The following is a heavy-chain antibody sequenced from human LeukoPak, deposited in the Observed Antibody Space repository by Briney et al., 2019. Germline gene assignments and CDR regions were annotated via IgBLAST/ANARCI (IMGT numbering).Heavy chain of an antibody. Sequence: PSETLSHTCTVSGGSISSSSYYWRWIRQPPGKGLEWIGEINHSGSTNYNPSLKSRVTISVDTSKNQFSLKLSSVTAADTAVYYCASTPGRGNYYYYGMDVWGQGTTVTVSS. J-gene: IGHJ6*02. D-gene: IGHD2-15*01. CDR1: GGSISSSSYY. CDR2: INHSGST. CDR3: ASTPGRGNYYYYGMDV. V-gene: IGHV4-39*07.